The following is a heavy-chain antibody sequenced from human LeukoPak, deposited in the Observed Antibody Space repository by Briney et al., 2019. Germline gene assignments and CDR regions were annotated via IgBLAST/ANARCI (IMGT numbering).Heavy chain of an antibody. CDR2: IKQDGSDK. Sequence: GGSLRLSCAASGFTFRGYWMSWVRQAPGKGLEWVANIKQDGSDKYYVDSVKGRFTISRDNAKNSLYLQMNSLRAEDTAVYYCARADYDILTGLLSRYYFDYWGQGTLVTVSS. V-gene: IGHV3-7*01. CDR1: GFTFRGYW. J-gene: IGHJ4*02. CDR3: ARADYDILTGLLSRYYFDY. D-gene: IGHD3-9*01.